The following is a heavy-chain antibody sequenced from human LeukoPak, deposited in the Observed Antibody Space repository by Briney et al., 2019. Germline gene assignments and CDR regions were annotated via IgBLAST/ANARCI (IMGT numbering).Heavy chain of an antibody. Sequence: TGGSLRLSCAASGFTFSSYAMSWVRQAPGKGLEWVSAISGSGGSTYYADSVKGRFTISRDNSKNTLHLQMNSLRAEDTAVYYCAKARQLVPYNWFDPWGQGTLVTVSS. J-gene: IGHJ5*02. V-gene: IGHV3-23*01. CDR2: ISGSGGST. CDR1: GFTFSSYA. D-gene: IGHD6-13*01. CDR3: AKARQLVPYNWFDP.